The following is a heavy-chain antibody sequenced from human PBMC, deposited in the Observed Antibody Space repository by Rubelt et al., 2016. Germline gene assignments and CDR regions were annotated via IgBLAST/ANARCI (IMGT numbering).Heavy chain of an antibody. CDR3: ARRRRYSGSSYWYFDL. CDR1: GGSFSGYY. V-gene: IGHV4-34*01. Sequence: QVQLQQWGAGLLKPSETLSLTCAVYGGSFSGYYWSWIRQPPGKGLEWIGEINHSGSPNYNPSLKSRVTISVDTSKNQFALKLSSVTAADTAVYYCARRRRYSGSSYWYFDLWGRGTLVTVSS. D-gene: IGHD1-26*01. CDR2: INHSGSP. J-gene: IGHJ2*01.